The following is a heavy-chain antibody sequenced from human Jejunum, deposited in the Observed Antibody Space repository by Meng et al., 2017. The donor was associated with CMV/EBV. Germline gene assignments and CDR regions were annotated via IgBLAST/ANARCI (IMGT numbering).Heavy chain of an antibody. V-gene: IGHV1-69*05. CDR3: ARAHDSISNPYFDF. J-gene: IGHJ4*02. D-gene: IGHD3-3*02. CDR2: IVPLLGTV. CDR1: GGTFRSYA. Sequence: ASGGTFRSYAIGWVRQAPGHGLEWMGGIVPLLGTVNYAQKFQGRITITTDESTSTGYMELSSLRSEDTAVYYCARAHDSISNPYFDFWGQGTLVTVSS.